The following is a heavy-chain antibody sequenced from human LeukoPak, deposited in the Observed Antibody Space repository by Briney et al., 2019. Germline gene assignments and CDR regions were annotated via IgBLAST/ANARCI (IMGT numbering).Heavy chain of an antibody. CDR2: IYWDDDK. Sequence: ESGPTLVKPTQTLTLTCTFSGFSLSTSGVGVGWIRQPPGKALEWLALIYWDDDKRYSPSLKSRLTITKDTSKNQVVLTMTNIDPVDKATYFWAHSTGIFLDYWGQGTLVT. CDR1: GFSLSTSGVG. CDR3: AHSTGIFLDY. J-gene: IGHJ4*02. V-gene: IGHV2-5*02. D-gene: IGHD1-1*01.